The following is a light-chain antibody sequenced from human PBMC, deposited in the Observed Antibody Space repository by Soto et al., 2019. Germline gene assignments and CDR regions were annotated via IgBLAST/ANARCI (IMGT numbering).Light chain of an antibody. V-gene: IGKV3-20*01. CDR3: QQYGSSPPIT. Sequence: EIVLTQSPGTLSLSPGERATLSCRASQSVSSSYLAWYQQKPGQAPRLLIYGASSRATGIPDRFSGGGSGTDFTLTIRRLEPEDFAVYYCQQYGSSPPITFGQGTRVEIK. CDR2: GAS. CDR1: QSVSSSY. J-gene: IGKJ5*01.